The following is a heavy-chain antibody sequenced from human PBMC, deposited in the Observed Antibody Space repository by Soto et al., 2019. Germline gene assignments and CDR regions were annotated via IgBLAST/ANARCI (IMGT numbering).Heavy chain of an antibody. CDR1: GFSVSDNY. J-gene: IGHJ6*02. Sequence: EVQLVESGGGLVQPGGSLRLSCAASGFSVSDNYMNWVRQAPGKGLEWVSVTYIGGSTYYADSVKGRFTISRDNSKNTLSLQMNSLRAEDTAVYYCARDRSQAGTDVWGQGTTVTVSS. V-gene: IGHV3-66*01. D-gene: IGHD1-26*01. CDR3: ARDRSQAGTDV. CDR2: TYIGGST.